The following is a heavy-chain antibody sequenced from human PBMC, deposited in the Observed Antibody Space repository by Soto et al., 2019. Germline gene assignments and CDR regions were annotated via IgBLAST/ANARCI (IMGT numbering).Heavy chain of an antibody. J-gene: IGHJ4*02. CDR3: ASDLWFGELYY. CDR2: IYHSGST. D-gene: IGHD3-10*01. V-gene: IGHV4-30-2*01. CDR1: GGSISSGGYS. Sequence: SSETLSLTCAVSGGSISSGGYSWSWIRQPPGKGLEWIGYIYHSGSTYHNPSLKSRVTISVDRSKNQFSLKLSSVTAADTAVYYCASDLWFGELYYWGQGTLVTVSS.